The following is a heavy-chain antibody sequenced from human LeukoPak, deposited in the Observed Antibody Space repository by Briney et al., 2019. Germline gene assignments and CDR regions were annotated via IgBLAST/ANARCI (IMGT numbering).Heavy chain of an antibody. D-gene: IGHD3-10*01. Sequence: GASVKVPCKASGYTFAGYYMHWVRQAPGQGLEWMGWINPNSGGTNYAQKFQGRVTMTRDTSISTAYMELSRLRSDDTAVYYCARDGSGITMVRGVIPYFDYWGQGTLVTVSS. CDR2: INPNSGGT. J-gene: IGHJ4*02. CDR3: ARDGSGITMVRGVIPYFDY. CDR1: GYTFAGYY. V-gene: IGHV1-2*02.